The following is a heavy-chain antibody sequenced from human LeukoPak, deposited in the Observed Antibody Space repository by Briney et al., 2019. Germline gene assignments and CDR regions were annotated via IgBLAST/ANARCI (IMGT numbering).Heavy chain of an antibody. CDR2: IYYSGST. CDR1: GGSISSGGYY. D-gene: IGHD3-10*01. CDR3: ARDHDGYYFDY. J-gene: IGHJ4*02. V-gene: IGHV4-31*03. Sequence: SQTLSLTCTVSGGSISSGGYYWSWIRQHPGKGLEWIGYIYYSGSTYYNPSLKSRVTISVDTSKDQFSLKLSSVTAADTAVYYCARDHDGYYFDYWGQGTLVTVSS.